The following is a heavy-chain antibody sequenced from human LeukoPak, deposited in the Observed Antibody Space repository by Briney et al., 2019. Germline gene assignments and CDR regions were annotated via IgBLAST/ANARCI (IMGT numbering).Heavy chain of an antibody. Sequence: GGSLRLSCAASGFTFSTYWMSWVRQAPGKGLEWVANINQDGSEKYYVASVKGRFTISRDNAKNSLYLQMNSLRAEDTAVYYCAELGITMIGGVWGKGTTVTISS. V-gene: IGHV3-7*01. CDR2: INQDGSEK. D-gene: IGHD3-10*02. J-gene: IGHJ6*04. CDR3: AELGITMIGGV. CDR1: GFTFSTYW.